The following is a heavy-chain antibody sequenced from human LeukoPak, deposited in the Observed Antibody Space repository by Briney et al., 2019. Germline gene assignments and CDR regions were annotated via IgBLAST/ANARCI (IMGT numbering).Heavy chain of an antibody. CDR3: ARGDFWSGYSRGHPREYYFQH. J-gene: IGHJ1*01. CDR2: INHSGST. D-gene: IGHD3-3*01. CDR1: GGSFSGYY. V-gene: IGHV4-34*01. Sequence: SETLSLTCAVYGGSFSGYYWSWIRQPPGKGLEWIGEINHSGSTNYNPSLKSRVTISVDTSKNQFSLKLSSVTAADTAVYYCARGDFWSGYSRGHPREYYFQHWGQGTLVTVSS.